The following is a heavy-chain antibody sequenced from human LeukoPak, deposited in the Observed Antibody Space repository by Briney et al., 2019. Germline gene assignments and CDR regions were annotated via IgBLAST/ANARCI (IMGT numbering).Heavy chain of an antibody. CDR3: TRDYDSEDY. Sequence: GASVNVSFKASGGPFNNYTVSWVRQAPGQGLEWMGRIIPILGIADYAQTFQDRVTITADKSTNTVYMELSSLRSEDAAVYYCTRDYDSEDYWGQGTLVTVSS. J-gene: IGHJ4*02. CDR1: GGPFNNYT. D-gene: IGHD3-3*01. V-gene: IGHV1-69*04. CDR2: IIPILGIA.